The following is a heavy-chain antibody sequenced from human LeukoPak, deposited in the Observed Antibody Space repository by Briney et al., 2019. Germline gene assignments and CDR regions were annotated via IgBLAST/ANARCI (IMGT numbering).Heavy chain of an antibody. D-gene: IGHD1-7*01. Sequence: GGSLRLSCAASGFTVSSNYMSWVRQAPGKGLEWVSVIYSGGSTYYADSVKGRFTISRDNSKNTLSLQMNSLRAEDTAVYYCARDRDWNLFYWGQGTLVTVSS. CDR1: GFTVSSNY. CDR2: IYSGGST. CDR3: ARDRDWNLFY. J-gene: IGHJ4*02. V-gene: IGHV3-66*02.